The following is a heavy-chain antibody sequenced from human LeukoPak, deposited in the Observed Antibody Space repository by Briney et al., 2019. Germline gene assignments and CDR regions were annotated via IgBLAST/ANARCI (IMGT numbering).Heavy chain of an antibody. Sequence: PGGSLRPSCAASGFTFTAYSMNWARQAPGKGLEWLSSISSGRTSIYYADSVKGRFTISRDNAKKSLYLQMNSLRAEDTAVYYCARGEKDGVFDYWRQGTVVTVSS. V-gene: IGHV3-21*01. CDR3: ARGEKDGVFDY. J-gene: IGHJ4*02. CDR1: GFTFTAYS. CDR2: ISSGRTSI.